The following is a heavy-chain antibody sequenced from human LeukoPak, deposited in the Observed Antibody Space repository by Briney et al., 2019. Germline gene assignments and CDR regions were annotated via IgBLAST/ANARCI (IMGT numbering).Heavy chain of an antibody. CDR1: GYTLTELS. CDR3: ATPIAAAGQVLYYFDY. V-gene: IGHV1-24*01. CDR2: FDPEDGET. Sequence: GASVRVSCKVSGYTLTELSMHWVRQAPGKGLEWMGGFDPEDGETIYAQKFQGRVTMTEDTSTDTAYMELSSLRSEDTAVYYCATPIAAAGQVLYYFDYWGQGTLVTVSS. J-gene: IGHJ4*02. D-gene: IGHD6-13*01.